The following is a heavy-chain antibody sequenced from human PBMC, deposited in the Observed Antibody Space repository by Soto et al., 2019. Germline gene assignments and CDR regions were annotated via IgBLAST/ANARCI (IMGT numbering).Heavy chain of an antibody. Sequence: ASVKVSCKASGYTFTSYAMHWVRQAPGQRLEWMGWINAGNGNTKYSQKFQGRATITRDTSASTAYMELSSLRSEDTAVYYCARDPYYDFWSGPGGWFDPWGQGTLVTVSS. D-gene: IGHD3-3*01. CDR3: ARDPYYDFWSGPGGWFDP. CDR2: INAGNGNT. CDR1: GYTFTSYA. V-gene: IGHV1-3*01. J-gene: IGHJ5*02.